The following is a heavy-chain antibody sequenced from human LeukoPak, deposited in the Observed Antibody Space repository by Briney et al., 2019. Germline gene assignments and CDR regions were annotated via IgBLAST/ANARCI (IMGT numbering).Heavy chain of an antibody. CDR1: GFTFSKYW. CDR3: AKGETYYYAMNGAFDI. CDR2: INQDGSEK. Sequence: GGSLRLSCAASGFTFSKYWMTWVRQAPGKGLEWVANINQDGSEKNCVDSVKGRFTISRDNSKNTLYLQMNSLRAEDTAVYYCAKGETYYYAMNGAFDIWGQGTMVTVSS. J-gene: IGHJ3*02. D-gene: IGHD3-10*01. V-gene: IGHV3-7*01.